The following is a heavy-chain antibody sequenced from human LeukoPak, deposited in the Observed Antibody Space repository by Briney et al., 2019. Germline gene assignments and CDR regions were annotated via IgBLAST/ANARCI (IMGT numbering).Heavy chain of an antibody. D-gene: IGHD2-15*01. CDR1: GFTFSSYA. CDR3: ATLRLSDHFDY. Sequence: PGGSLRLSCAASGFTFSSYAMNWVRLSAGKGLEWVSAITDNGNTTYYADSVQGRFTISRDNSKNTLYLQMNSLGVEDTAVYYCATLRLSDHFDYWGQRTLVTVSS. CDR2: ITDNGNTT. J-gene: IGHJ4*02. V-gene: IGHV3-23*05.